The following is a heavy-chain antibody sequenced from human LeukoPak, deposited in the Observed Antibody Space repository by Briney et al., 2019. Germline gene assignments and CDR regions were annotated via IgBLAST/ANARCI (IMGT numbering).Heavy chain of an antibody. D-gene: IGHD3-3*01. CDR3: ARRPGGYDFWSGYYTDNWFDP. Sequence: SETLSLTCTVSGGSLSSSSFYWCWIRQPPGKGLVWIGSIYYSGSTYCNPSLKSRVTISVDTSKNQFSLKLSSVTAADTAVYYCARRPGGYDFWSGYYTDNWFDPWGQGTLVTVSS. J-gene: IGHJ5*02. V-gene: IGHV4-39*01. CDR2: IYYSGST. CDR1: GGSLSSSSFY.